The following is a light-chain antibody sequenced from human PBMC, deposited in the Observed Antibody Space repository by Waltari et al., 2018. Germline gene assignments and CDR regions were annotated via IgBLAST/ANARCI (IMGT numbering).Light chain of an antibody. V-gene: IGKV3-20*01. J-gene: IGKJ1*01. CDR2: DAS. CDR3: QQYHNSPLT. Sequence: EIVLTQSPGTLSLSPGERATLPCRASQGISSRYVAWYQQKPGQAPRLLIYDASSMATGIPGRFSGSGSGTDFTLTISRLQPEDFAVYYCQQYHNSPLTFGQGTKVEIK. CDR1: QGISSRY.